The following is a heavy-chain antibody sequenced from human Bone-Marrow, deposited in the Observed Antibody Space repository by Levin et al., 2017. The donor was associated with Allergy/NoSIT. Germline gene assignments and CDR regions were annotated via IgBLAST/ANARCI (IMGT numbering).Heavy chain of an antibody. CDR3: ARRHKKGRYYRNCFDP. Sequence: TTGGSLRLSCQGSGYIFSDFWIVWVRQMPGKGLEWMGTIYPDDSDTNYSPSFQGQVTISVDKSISTSYLQWSSLKASDTATYFCARRHKKGRYYRNCFDPWGQGTLVTVSS. V-gene: IGHV5-51*01. J-gene: IGHJ5*02. CDR1: GYIFSDFW. CDR2: IYPDDSDT. D-gene: IGHD3-10*01.